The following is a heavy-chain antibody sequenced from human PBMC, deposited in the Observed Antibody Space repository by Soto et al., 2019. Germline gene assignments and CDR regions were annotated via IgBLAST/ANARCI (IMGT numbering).Heavy chain of an antibody. CDR1: GGSFSGYY. V-gene: IGHV4-34*01. CDR2: INHSGST. CDR3: AREIDYYYYGMDV. J-gene: IGHJ6*02. Sequence: SETLSLTCAVYGGSFSGYYWSWIRQPPGKGLEWIGEINHSGSTNYNPSLKSRVTISVDTSKNQFSLKLSSVTAADTAVYYCAREIDYYYYGMDVWGQGTTVTVSS. D-gene: IGHD3-22*01.